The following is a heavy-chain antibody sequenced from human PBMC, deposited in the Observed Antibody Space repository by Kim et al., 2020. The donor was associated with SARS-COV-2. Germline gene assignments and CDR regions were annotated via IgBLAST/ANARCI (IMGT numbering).Heavy chain of an antibody. CDR2: LNPSSGRA. CDR1: GYKFTDFY. V-gene: IGHV1-2*06. Sequence: ASVKVSCKTSGYKFTDFYIQWVRQAPGQGLEWLGQLNPSSGRAHFAQNFQGRVTMTRDTSISTAYLDLGSLTSDDTAVYYCARGGAEFDYWGQGTLVTVSS. D-gene: IGHD3-16*01. J-gene: IGHJ4*02. CDR3: ARGGAEFDY.